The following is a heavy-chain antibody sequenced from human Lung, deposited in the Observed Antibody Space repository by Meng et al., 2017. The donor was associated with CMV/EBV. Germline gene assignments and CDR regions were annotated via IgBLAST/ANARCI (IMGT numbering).Heavy chain of an antibody. J-gene: IGHJ4*02. V-gene: IGHV7-4-1*01. Sequence: QVEVVQSGVELKKPWDSVKVSCQAAGYTFTSSSMNWVRHAPGQGLEWMGWININTGNPTYAQGFTGRFVFSLDTSVSTAYLQIDSLKADDTAVYYCARGNGWRFDYWGQGTLVTVSS. CDR3: ARGNGWRFDY. CDR1: GYTFTSSS. CDR2: ININTGNP. D-gene: IGHD6-19*01.